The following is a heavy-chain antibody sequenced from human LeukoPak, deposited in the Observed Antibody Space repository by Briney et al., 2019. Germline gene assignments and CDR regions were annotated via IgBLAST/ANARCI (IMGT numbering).Heavy chain of an antibody. V-gene: IGHV1-69*13. D-gene: IGHD1-1*01. J-gene: IGHJ6*04. Sequence: SVKVSCKASGGTFSSYAISWVRQAPGQGLEWMGGIIPIFGTANYAQKFQGRVTITADESTSTAYMEPSSLRSEDTAVYYCARGLRLERSYYYYGMDVWGKGTTVTVSS. CDR1: GGTFSSYA. CDR3: ARGLRLERSYYYYGMDV. CDR2: IIPIFGTA.